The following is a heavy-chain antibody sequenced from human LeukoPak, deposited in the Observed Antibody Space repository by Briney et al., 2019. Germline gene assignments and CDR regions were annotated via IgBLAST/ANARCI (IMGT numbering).Heavy chain of an antibody. V-gene: IGHV3-48*03. CDR2: IGRSGITI. CDR3: ARDPLRLGELSLNYFDY. D-gene: IGHD3-16*02. CDR1: GFTFSSYE. J-gene: IGHJ4*02. Sequence: PGGSLRLSCAASGFTFSSYEMNWVGKAPGKGRGWVSYIGRSGITIYYADSVKGRFTISRDNAKNSLYLQMNSLRAEDTAVYYCARDPLRLGELSLNYFDYWGQGTLVTVSS.